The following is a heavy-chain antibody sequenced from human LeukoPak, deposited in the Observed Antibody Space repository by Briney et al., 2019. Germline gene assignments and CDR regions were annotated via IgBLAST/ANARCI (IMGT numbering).Heavy chain of an antibody. V-gene: IGHV3-21*01. D-gene: IGHD1-26*01. CDR3: AMEGYSGNYPAY. J-gene: IGHJ4*02. CDR2: ISSSSSYI. CDR1: GFTFSTYS. Sequence: GGSLRLSCAASGFTFSTYSMNWVRQAPGKGLEWVSSISSSSSYIYYADSVKGRFTISRDNAKNSLYLQMNSLRAEDTAVYYCAMEGYSGNYPAYWGQGTLVTVS.